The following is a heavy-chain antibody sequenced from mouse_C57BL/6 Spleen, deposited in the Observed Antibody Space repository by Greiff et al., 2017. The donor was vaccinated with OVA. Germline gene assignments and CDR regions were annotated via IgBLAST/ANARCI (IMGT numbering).Heavy chain of an antibody. Sequence: VQLLQPGTELVKPGASVKLSCKASGYTFTSYGMHWVKQRPGQGLEWIGNINPSNGGINSTEKFKSKSTLTVDNSSSTDYMQRSRLTSEDSAVYYRARGGIYDYNYWYFYVWGTKTTVTVSS. V-gene: IGHV1-53*01. CDR2: INPSNGGI. CDR1: GYTFTSYG. CDR3: ARGGIYDYNYWYFYV. D-gene: IGHD2-4*01. J-gene: IGHJ1*03.